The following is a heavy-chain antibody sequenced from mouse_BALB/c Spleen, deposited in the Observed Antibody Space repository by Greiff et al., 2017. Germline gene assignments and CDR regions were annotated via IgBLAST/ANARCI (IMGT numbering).Heavy chain of an antibody. CDR3: APYGYYVDV. V-gene: IGHV14-3*02. CDR2: IDPANGNT. CDR1: GFNIKDTY. Sequence: EVKLMESGAELVKPGASVKLSCTASGFNIKDTYMHWVKQRPEQGLEWIGRIDPANGNTKYDPKFQGKATITADTSSNTAYLPLSSLTSEDTAVYYCAPYGYYVDVWGAGTTVTVSS. D-gene: IGHD1-2*01. J-gene: IGHJ1*01.